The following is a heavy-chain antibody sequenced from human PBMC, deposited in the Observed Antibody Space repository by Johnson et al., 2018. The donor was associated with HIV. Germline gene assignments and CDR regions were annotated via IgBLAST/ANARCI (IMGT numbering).Heavy chain of an antibody. CDR2: IKQDGSEK. D-gene: IGHD1-26*01. Sequence: VQLVESVGGLVQPGGSLRLSCAASGFTFSSYWMSWVRQAPGKGLEWVANIKQDGSEKYYVDSVKGRFTISRANAKNSLYLQMNSLRAEDTAVYYCARAGEWEPTYDAFDIWGQGTMVTVSS. J-gene: IGHJ3*02. V-gene: IGHV3-7*01. CDR3: ARAGEWEPTYDAFDI. CDR1: GFTFSSYW.